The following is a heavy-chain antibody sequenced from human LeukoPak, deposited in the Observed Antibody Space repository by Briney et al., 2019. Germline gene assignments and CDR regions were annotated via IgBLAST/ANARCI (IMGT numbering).Heavy chain of an antibody. CDR1: GGSFSSSSYY. J-gene: IGHJ3*02. CDR2: IYYSGST. CDR3: ARDSSGYYHPVRAFDI. V-gene: IGHV4-39*07. D-gene: IGHD3-22*01. Sequence: PSETLSLTCSVSGGSFSSSSYYWGWIRQPPGKGLEWIGSIYYSGSTYYNPSLKSRVTISVDTSKNQFSLKLSSVTAADTAVYYCARDSSGYYHPVRAFDIWGQGTMVTVSS.